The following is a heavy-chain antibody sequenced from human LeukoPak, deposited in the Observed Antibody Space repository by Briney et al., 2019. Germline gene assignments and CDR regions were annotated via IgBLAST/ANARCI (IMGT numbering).Heavy chain of an antibody. Sequence: PGGSLRLSCAASGFTFSSYWMHWVRQAPGKGLVWVSRINSDGSSTSYADSVKGRFTISRDNAKNTLYLQMNSLRAEDTAVYYCARDRGGSYYAPLSEFGYWGQGTLVTVSS. D-gene: IGHD1-26*01. CDR3: ARDRGGSYYAPLSEFGY. CDR2: INSDGSST. V-gene: IGHV3-74*01. J-gene: IGHJ4*02. CDR1: GFTFSSYW.